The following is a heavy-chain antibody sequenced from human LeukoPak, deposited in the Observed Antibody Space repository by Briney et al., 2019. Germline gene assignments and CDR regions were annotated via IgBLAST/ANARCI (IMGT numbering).Heavy chain of an antibody. J-gene: IGHJ3*02. CDR2: IIPIFGIA. V-gene: IGHV1-69*04. CDR1: GGTFSSYA. Sequence: GSSVKVSCKASGGTFSSYAISWVRQAPGQGLEWMGRIIPIFGIANYAQKFQGRVTITADKSTSTAYMELSSLRSEDTAVYYCARGGGSNSDDAFDIWGQGTMVTVSS. D-gene: IGHD1-26*01. CDR3: ARGGGSNSDDAFDI.